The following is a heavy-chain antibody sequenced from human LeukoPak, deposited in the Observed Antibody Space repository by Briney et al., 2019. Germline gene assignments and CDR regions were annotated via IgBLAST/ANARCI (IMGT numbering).Heavy chain of an antibody. CDR1: GFTFSSYS. CDR3: LRRLAY. CDR2: ITGDASTV. V-gene: IGHV3-48*02. J-gene: IGHJ4*02. Sequence: PGGSLRLSSAASGFTFSSYSMNWVRQAPGKGLEWVSHITGDASTVNYADSVKGRFTISRDNAKNSLFLQMNSLRDEDTAVYYCLRRLAYWGQGTLVTVSS.